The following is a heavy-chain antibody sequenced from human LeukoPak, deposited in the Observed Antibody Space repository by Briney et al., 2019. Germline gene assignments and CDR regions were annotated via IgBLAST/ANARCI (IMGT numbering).Heavy chain of an antibody. CDR2: IKQDGSEK. V-gene: IGHV3-7*01. CDR1: GFTFSSYW. Sequence: PGGSLRLSCAASGFTFSSYWMSGVRQAPGKGLEGVANIKQDGSEKYYVDSVKGRFTISRDNAKNSLHLQMNSLRAEDTAVYYCARDIYGGNWPNDYWGQGTLVTVSS. D-gene: IGHD4-23*01. J-gene: IGHJ4*02. CDR3: ARDIYGGNWPNDY.